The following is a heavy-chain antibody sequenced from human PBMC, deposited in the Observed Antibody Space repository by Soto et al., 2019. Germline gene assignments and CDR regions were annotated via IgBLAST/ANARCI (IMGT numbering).Heavy chain of an antibody. V-gene: IGHV3-23*01. D-gene: IGHD3-22*01. Sequence: EVQLLESGGGLVQPGGSLRLSCAASGFTFSSYAMSWVRQAPGKGLGWVSAISGSGGSTYYADSVKGRFTISRDNSKNPMDLQMNRLRAEDTAVYYCAKVRIVVVIRNWFDPWGQGTLVTVSS. CDR3: AKVRIVVVIRNWFDP. CDR2: ISGSGGST. CDR1: GFTFSSYA. J-gene: IGHJ5*02.